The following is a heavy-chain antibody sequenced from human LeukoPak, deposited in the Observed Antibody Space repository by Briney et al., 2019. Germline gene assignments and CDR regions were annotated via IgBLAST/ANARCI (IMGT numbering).Heavy chain of an antibody. J-gene: IGHJ4*02. D-gene: IGHD1-26*01. CDR3: ARLDFVGSRTR. CDR2: IIPIFGTA. Sequence: ASVKVSCKASGGTFSSYAISWVRQAPGQGLEWMGGIIPIFGTANYAQKFQGRVTITADKSTSTAYMELSSLRSEDTAVYYCARLDFVGSRTRWGQGTLVTVSS. CDR1: GGTFSSYA. V-gene: IGHV1-69*06.